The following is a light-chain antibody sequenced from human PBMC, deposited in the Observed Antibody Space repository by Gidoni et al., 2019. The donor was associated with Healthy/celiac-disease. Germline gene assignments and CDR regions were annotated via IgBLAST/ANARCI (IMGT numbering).Light chain of an antibody. V-gene: IGKV1-33*01. CDR2: DAS. Sequence: DIQMTQSPSSLSASVGDRVTITCQASPDISNYLNWYQQKPGKAPKLLIYDASNCETGVPSRFSGSGSGTDFTFTISSLQPEDIATYYCQQYDNRALTFGGGTKVEIK. J-gene: IGKJ4*01. CDR1: PDISNY. CDR3: QQYDNRALT.